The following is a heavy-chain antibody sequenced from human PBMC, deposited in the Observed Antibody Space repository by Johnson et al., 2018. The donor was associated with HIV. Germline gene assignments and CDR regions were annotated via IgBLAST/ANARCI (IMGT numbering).Heavy chain of an antibody. CDR3: ARGCRDGYTCDVFDV. CDR1: GLTVSNNY. V-gene: IGHV3-66*01. D-gene: IGHD5-24*01. Sequence: VQLVESGGGLVQPGGSLRLSCAASGLTVSNNYMTWVRQGPGKGLEWVSVINSGGGTYYADSVTGRFTISRDNSKNTLYLQMNSLGAEETAVYFCARGCRDGYTCDVFDVWGQGTRVTVSS. J-gene: IGHJ3*01. CDR2: INSGGGT.